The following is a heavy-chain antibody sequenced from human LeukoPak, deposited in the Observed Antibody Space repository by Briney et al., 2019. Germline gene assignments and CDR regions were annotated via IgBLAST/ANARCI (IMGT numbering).Heavy chain of an antibody. V-gene: IGHV4-34*01. CDR3: ARNLRRILGVPLPLDV. CDR2: INHSGST. CDR1: GGSFSGYY. Sequence: SETLSLTCAVYGGSFSGYYWSWIRQPPGKGVEWIGEINHSGSTNYNPSLKSRVTISVDTSKNQFSLKLSSVTAADTAVYYCARNLRRILGVPLPLDVWGQGTTVTVSS. J-gene: IGHJ6*02. D-gene: IGHD3-3*01.